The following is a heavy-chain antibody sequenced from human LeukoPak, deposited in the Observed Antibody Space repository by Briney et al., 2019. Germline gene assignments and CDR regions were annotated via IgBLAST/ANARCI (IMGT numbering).Heavy chain of an antibody. Sequence: SETLSLTCAVSGGSISSSNWWSWVRQPPGKGLEWIGEIYHSGSTNYNLSLKSRVTISVDKSKNQFSLKLSSVTAADTAVYYCASLLLFRGSSWPGDYWGQGTLVTVSS. J-gene: IGHJ4*02. D-gene: IGHD6-13*01. V-gene: IGHV4-4*02. CDR3: ASLLLFRGSSWPGDY. CDR2: IYHSGST. CDR1: GGSISSSNW.